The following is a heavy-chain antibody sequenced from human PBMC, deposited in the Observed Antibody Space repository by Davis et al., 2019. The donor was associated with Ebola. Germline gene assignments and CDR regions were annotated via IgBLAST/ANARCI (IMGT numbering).Heavy chain of an antibody. V-gene: IGHV3-30*04. Sequence: PGGSLRLSCATSGFPFSNYAMHWVRQTPDKGLEWVAVASHDGTTTYYEDSVKGRFTISRDNSKNTLYLQLNRLRTEDTAVYYCARETPGLWYFDLWGPGTLVTVSS. D-gene: IGHD3-10*01. CDR1: GFPFSNYA. J-gene: IGHJ2*01. CDR2: ASHDGTTT. CDR3: ARETPGLWYFDL.